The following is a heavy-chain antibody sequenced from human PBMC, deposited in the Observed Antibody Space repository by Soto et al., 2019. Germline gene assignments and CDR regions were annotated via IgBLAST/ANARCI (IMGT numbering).Heavy chain of an antibody. CDR3: AGGGVRGVGTLTRDYYGMDV. J-gene: IGHJ6*02. V-gene: IGHV5-51*01. CDR1: GYNFSNYW. CDR2: IYPGDSDT. D-gene: IGHD3-10*01. Sequence: GESLKISCKGSGYNFSNYWIGWVLQIPWKGLESMGIIYPGDSDTRYSPSFQGQVTISADKSISTAYLQWSSLKASDTAMYYCAGGGVRGVGTLTRDYYGMDVWGQGTTVTVS.